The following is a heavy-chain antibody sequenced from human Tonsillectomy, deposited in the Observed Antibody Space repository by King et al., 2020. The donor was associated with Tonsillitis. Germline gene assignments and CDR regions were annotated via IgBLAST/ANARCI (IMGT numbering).Heavy chain of an antibody. CDR1: GFTFSSYE. D-gene: IGHD1-26*01. V-gene: IGHV3-48*03. J-gene: IGHJ6*03. CDR2: ISSSGSTI. Sequence: VQLVESGGGLVQPGGSLRLSCAASGFTFSSYEMNWVRQAPGKGLEWVSYISSSGSTIYYAYSVKGRFTISRDNAKNSLYLQMNSLRAEDTAVYYCARDAFRSGSFKRDYYYYMDVWGKGTTVTVSS. CDR3: ARDAFRSGSFKRDYYYYMDV.